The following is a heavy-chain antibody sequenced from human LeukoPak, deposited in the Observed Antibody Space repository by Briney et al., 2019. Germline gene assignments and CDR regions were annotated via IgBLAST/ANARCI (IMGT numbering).Heavy chain of an antibody. CDR2: IQTDGGDK. J-gene: IGHJ4*02. CDR3: AREYGDYIDY. Sequence: GGSLRPSCAASGFSFANYGMNWVRQAPDKGLEWVTFIQTDGGDKYYADSVKGRFTISRDNSKNTLYLQMNSLRAEDTAVYYCAREYGDYIDYWGQGTLVTVSS. V-gene: IGHV3-30*02. CDR1: GFSFANYG. D-gene: IGHD4-17*01.